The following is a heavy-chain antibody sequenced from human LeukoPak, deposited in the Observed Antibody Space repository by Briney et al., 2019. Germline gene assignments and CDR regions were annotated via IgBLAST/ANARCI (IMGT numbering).Heavy chain of an antibody. CDR3: ARSGRGYSYGYYYMDV. V-gene: IGHV1-2*02. D-gene: IGHD5-18*01. CDR1: GYTFTDYY. Sequence: GASVKVSCNASGYTFTDYYMHWVRQAPGQGLEWMGWINPNSGGTNYAQKFQGRVTMTRDTSISTAYMELSRLRSDDTAVYYCARSGRGYSYGYYYMDVWGKGTTVTVSS. CDR2: INPNSGGT. J-gene: IGHJ6*03.